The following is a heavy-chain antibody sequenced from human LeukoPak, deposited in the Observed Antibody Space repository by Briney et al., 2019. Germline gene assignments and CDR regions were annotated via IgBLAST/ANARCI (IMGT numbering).Heavy chain of an antibody. CDR1: GDSITSGEYY. Sequence: SETLSLTCSVSGDSITSGEYYRAWLRQPPGKGLEWLGSVYYSGSIKYNPSLKGRVSISRDMSKNQFSLNLNSVNATDTAVYYCARRDYAAWFDPWGQGTLVTVSS. V-gene: IGHV4-39*07. J-gene: IGHJ5*02. CDR3: ARRDYAAWFDP. D-gene: IGHD4/OR15-4a*01. CDR2: VYYSGSI.